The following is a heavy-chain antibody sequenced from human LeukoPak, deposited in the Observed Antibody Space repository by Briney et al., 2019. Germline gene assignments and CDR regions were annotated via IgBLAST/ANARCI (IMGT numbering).Heavy chain of an antibody. CDR2: IYYSGST. J-gene: IGHJ6*02. V-gene: IGHV4-39*07. Sequence: SETLSLTCTVSGGSISSSSYYWGWIRQPPGKGLEWIGSIYYSGSTYYNPSLKSRVTISIDTSKNQFSLKLNSVTAADTAVYYCARGLQWVTRYYYYGMDVWGQGTTVTVSS. CDR3: ARGLQWVTRYYYYGMDV. CDR1: GGSISSSSYY. D-gene: IGHD6-19*01.